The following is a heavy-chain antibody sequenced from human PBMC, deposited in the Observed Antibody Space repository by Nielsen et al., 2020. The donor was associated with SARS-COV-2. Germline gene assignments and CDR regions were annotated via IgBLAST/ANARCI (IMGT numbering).Heavy chain of an antibody. V-gene: IGHV3-33*01. CDR1: GFTFSSYG. Sequence: GESLKISCAASGFTFSSYGMHWVRQAPGKGLEWVAVIWYDGSNKYYADSVKGRFTISRDNSKNTLYLQMNSLRSDDTAVYYCARDYYDSSGYSDYWGQGTLVTVSS. D-gene: IGHD3-22*01. J-gene: IGHJ4*02. CDR3: ARDYYDSSGYSDY. CDR2: IWYDGSNK.